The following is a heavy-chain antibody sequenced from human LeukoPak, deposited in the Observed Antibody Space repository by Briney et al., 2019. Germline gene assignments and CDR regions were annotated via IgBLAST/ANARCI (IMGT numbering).Heavy chain of an antibody. V-gene: IGHV4-4*07. J-gene: IGHJ5*02. Sequence: PSETLSLTCTGSGGSISSYYCSWIRQPAGKGLEWIGRIYTSGSTNYNPSLKSRVTMSVDTSKNQFSLKLSSVTAADTAVYYCARDWSEGWFDPWGQGTLVTVSS. CDR1: GGSISSYY. CDR3: ARDWSEGWFDP. D-gene: IGHD3-3*01. CDR2: IYTSGST.